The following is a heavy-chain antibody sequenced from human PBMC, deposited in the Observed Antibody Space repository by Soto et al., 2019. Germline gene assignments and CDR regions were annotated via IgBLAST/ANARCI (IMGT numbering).Heavy chain of an antibody. CDR1: GFTFSDHY. D-gene: IGHD2-2*01. J-gene: IGHJ6*02. V-gene: IGHV3-72*01. CDR3: ARETGTSCYVGACDYYYGMDV. CDR2: TRNKANSYTT. Sequence: EVQLVESGGGLVQPGGSLRLSCAASGFTFSDHYMDWVRQAPGKGLEWVGRTRNKANSYTTEYAASVKGRFTISRDDSKNSLYLQMNSLKTEDTAVYYCARETGTSCYVGACDYYYGMDVWGQGTTVTVSS.